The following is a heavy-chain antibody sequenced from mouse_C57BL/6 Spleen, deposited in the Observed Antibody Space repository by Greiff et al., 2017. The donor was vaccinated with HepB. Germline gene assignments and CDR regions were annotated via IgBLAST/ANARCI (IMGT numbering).Heavy chain of an antibody. Sequence: VQLQESGPELVKPGASVKISCKASGYAFSSSWMNWVKQRPGKGLEGIGRIYPGDGDTNYNGKFKGKDKLTADKSSSTAYMQLSSLTSEDSAVYFCASYYYGSSWFAYWGQGTLVTVSA. V-gene: IGHV1-82*01. CDR3: ASYYYGSSWFAY. CDR2: IYPGDGDT. D-gene: IGHD1-1*01. J-gene: IGHJ3*01. CDR1: GYAFSSSW.